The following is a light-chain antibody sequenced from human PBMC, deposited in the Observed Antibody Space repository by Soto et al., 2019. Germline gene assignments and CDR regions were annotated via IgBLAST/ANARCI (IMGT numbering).Light chain of an antibody. J-gene: IGKJ1*01. CDR1: QSLLHSNGYNY. CDR2: LGS. CDR3: MQALQTPWT. Sequence: DAVLTQSPLSLPVTPGEPASSSCRSSQSLLHSNGYNYLDWYLQKPGQSPQLLICLGSTRASGVPDRFSGSGSGTDFTLKISRVEAEDVGVYYCMQALQTPWTFGQGTKVDIK. V-gene: IGKV2-28*01.